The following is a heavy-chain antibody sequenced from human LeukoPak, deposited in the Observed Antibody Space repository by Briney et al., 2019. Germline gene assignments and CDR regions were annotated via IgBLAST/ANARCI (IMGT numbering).Heavy chain of an antibody. J-gene: IGHJ4*02. CDR3: ARGWDGVAVAGSFDY. CDR1: GGSTSGYY. Sequence: SETLSLTCTVSGGSTSGYYWSWIRQPPGKGLEWIGDIYYSGSTNYNPSLTSRVTISVDTSKNQFSLKLNSVTAADTAVYYCARGWDGVAVAGSFDYWGQGTLVTVSS. CDR2: IYYSGST. V-gene: IGHV4-59*01. D-gene: IGHD6-19*01.